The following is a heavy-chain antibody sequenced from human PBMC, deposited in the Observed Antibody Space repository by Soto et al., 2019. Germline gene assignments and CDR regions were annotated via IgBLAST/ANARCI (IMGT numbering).Heavy chain of an antibody. V-gene: IGHV3-23*01. D-gene: IGHD2-8*01. J-gene: IGHJ4*02. CDR3: VKGGSGTNIILDS. CDR1: GFTFSTYA. CDR2: ISGNDNRT. Sequence: GGSLRLSCAASGFTFSTYAMHWVRQTPGRWPKWLSSISGNDNRTFYADSVRGRFTIIRDKSKNTVFLQMDNLRAEDTALYYCVKGGSGTNIILDSWGQGTLVTVSS.